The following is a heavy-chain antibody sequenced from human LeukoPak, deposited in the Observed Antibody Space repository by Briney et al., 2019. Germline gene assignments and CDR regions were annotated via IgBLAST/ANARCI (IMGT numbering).Heavy chain of an antibody. CDR1: GYTFTSYY. D-gene: IGHD5-24*01. J-gene: IGHJ3*02. Sequence: ASVKVSCKASGYTFTSYYMHWVRQAPGQGLEWMGIINPSGGSTSYAQKFQGRVTMTRDMSTSTVYMELSSLRSEDTAVYYCARRRGDGYNPDAFDIWGQGTMVTVSS. V-gene: IGHV1-46*01. CDR3: ARRRGDGYNPDAFDI. CDR2: INPSGGST.